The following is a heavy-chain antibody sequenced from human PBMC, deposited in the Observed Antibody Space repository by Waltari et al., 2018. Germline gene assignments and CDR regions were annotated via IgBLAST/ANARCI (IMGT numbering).Heavy chain of an antibody. Sequence: EVQSLESGGGFVQRGESSTLSSAAPGFSFVSLGMSRVRQAPGKGLEWVSVSGAVTSTYYADSVKGRFTISRDNSKNTLFLQMNSLRAEDTAIYYCARVHSLGQYDTSGAESNFDHWGQGALVTVSS. CDR1: GFSFVSLG. CDR2: SGAVTST. V-gene: IGHV3-23*01. J-gene: IGHJ4*02. CDR3: ARVHSLGQYDTSGAESNFDH. D-gene: IGHD3-22*01.